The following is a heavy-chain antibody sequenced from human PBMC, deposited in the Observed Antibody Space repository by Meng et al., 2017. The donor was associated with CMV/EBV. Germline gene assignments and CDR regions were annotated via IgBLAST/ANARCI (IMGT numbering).Heavy chain of an antibody. CDR2: IYTSGST. V-gene: IGHV4-4*07. CDR3: ARDLMNCSSTSCANWFDP. CDR1: AGSISSYY. J-gene: IGHJ5*02. Sequence: VPLRDSGPGLVDPSQPLSRTCTVSAGSISSYYWSWIRQPAGKGLEWIGRIYTSGSTNYNPSLKSRVTMSVDTSKNQFSLKLSSVTAADTAVYYCARDLMNCSSTSCANWFDPWGQGTLVTVSS. D-gene: IGHD2-2*01.